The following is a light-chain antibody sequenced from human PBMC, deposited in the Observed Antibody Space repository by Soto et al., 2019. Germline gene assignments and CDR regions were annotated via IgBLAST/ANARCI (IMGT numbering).Light chain of an antibody. CDR2: DAS. Sequence: EIVLTQSPGTLSLSPGERATLSCRASQSVSSSYLAWYQQKPGQAHRLLIYDASSRATGIPDRVSGSGSGTYITLTISRLEPEDFAVYYCQQYGSSLYTFGQGTKLEIE. CDR3: QQYGSSLYT. CDR1: QSVSSSY. J-gene: IGKJ2*01. V-gene: IGKV3-20*01.